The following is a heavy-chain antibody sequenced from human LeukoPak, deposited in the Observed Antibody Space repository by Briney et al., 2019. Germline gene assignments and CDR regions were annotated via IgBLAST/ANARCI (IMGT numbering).Heavy chain of an antibody. Sequence: PGGSLRLSCAASGFTFDDYAMHWVRQAPGKGLEWVSGISWNSGSIGYADSVKGRFTISRDNAKNSLYLQMNSLRAEDMALYYCARGLAAFDIWGQGTMVTVSS. CDR3: ARGLAAFDI. J-gene: IGHJ3*02. CDR2: ISWNSGSI. V-gene: IGHV3-9*03. D-gene: IGHD3-16*01. CDR1: GFTFDDYA.